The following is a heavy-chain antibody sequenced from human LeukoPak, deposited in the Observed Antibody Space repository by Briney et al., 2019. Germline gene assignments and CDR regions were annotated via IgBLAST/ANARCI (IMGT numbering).Heavy chain of an antibody. V-gene: IGHV4-61*01. CDR1: GGSINSITNY. Sequence: PSETLSLTCTVSGGSINSITNYWGWIRQSPGKGLEWIGYIAYNGIPNYNPSLKSRLTISRDTSKNQFSLNLSPVTAADTAVYYCARERHGHPFDSWGQGTLVTVSS. CDR2: IAYNGIP. J-gene: IGHJ4*02. CDR3: ARERHGHPFDS.